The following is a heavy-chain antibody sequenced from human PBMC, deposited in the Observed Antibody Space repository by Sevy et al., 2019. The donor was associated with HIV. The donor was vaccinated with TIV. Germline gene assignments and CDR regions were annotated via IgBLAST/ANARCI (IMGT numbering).Heavy chain of an antibody. D-gene: IGHD2-15*01. Sequence: GGSLRLSCAASGFTFSSYWMSWVRRAPGKGLEWVANLKQDGSEKYYVDSVKGRFTISRDNAKNSLYLQMNSLRAEDTAVYYCARGVVAVVAARLYYYGMDVWGQGTTVTVSS. CDR3: ARGVVAVVAARLYYYGMDV. CDR2: LKQDGSEK. J-gene: IGHJ6*02. CDR1: GFTFSSYW. V-gene: IGHV3-7*01.